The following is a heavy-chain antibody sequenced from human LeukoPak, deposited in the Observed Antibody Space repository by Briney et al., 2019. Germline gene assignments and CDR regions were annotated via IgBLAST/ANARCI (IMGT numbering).Heavy chain of an antibody. D-gene: IGHD3-22*01. Sequence: SETLSLTCTVSGGSISSSTYYWGWIRQPPGKGLEWIGNIYYSGSRHYNPSLKSRVIMSVDTSKNQFSLKLSSVTAADTAVYYCAREGAYYDSRGYYGSGMDVWGQGTTVTVSS. CDR2: IYYSGSR. CDR3: AREGAYYDSRGYYGSGMDV. J-gene: IGHJ6*02. V-gene: IGHV4-39*07. CDR1: GGSISSSTYY.